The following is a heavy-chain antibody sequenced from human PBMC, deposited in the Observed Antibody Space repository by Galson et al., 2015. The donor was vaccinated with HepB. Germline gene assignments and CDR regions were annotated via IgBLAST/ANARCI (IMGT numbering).Heavy chain of an antibody. J-gene: IGHJ5*02. CDR3: ARQYSEMGGVYNWFDP. CDR2: INPSGGST. Sequence: SVKVSCKASGYTFTSYYMHWVRQAPGQGLEWMGIINPSGGSTSYAQKFQGRVTMTRDTSTSTVYMELSSLRSEDTAVYYCARQYSEMGGVYNWFDPWGQGTLVTVSS. CDR1: GYTFTSYY. V-gene: IGHV1-46*01. D-gene: IGHD2/OR15-2a*01.